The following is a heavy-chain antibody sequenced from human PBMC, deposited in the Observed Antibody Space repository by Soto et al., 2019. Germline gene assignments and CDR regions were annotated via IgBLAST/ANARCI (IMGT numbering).Heavy chain of an antibody. CDR3: AKAYYYDYIWGSYLSPPFDY. Sequence: GGSLRLSCAASGFTFSSYAMSWVRQAPGKGLEWVSAISGSGGSTYYADSVKGRFTISRDNSKNTLYLQMNSLRAEDTAVYYCAKAYYYDYIWGSYLSPPFDYRGQGTLVTVSS. CDR1: GFTFSSYA. J-gene: IGHJ4*02. CDR2: ISGSGGST. D-gene: IGHD3-16*02. V-gene: IGHV3-23*01.